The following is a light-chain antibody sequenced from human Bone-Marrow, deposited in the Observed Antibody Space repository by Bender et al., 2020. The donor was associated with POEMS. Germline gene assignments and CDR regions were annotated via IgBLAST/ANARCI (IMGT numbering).Light chain of an antibody. V-gene: IGLV1-40*01. CDR3: QSYDNSLGGWV. CDR1: SSNTGSGYD. Sequence: QSALTQPASVSGSPGQSITISCTGSSSNTGSGYDINCYQHLPGPAPKLLIYGYNNRPSGVPDRFSGSKSGTSASLAITGLQAEDEGDYYCQSYDNSLGGWVFGGGTKLTVL. CDR2: GYN. J-gene: IGLJ3*02.